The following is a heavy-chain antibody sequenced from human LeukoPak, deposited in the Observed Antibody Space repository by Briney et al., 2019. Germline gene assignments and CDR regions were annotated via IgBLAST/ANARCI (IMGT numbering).Heavy chain of an antibody. J-gene: IGHJ3*02. D-gene: IGHD3-16*01. CDR2: ISSSSSYI. CDR1: GFTFSSYS. V-gene: IGHV3-21*01. CDR3: ARGGGDDAFDI. Sequence: GGSLRLSCAASGFTFSSYSMNWVRQAPGKGLEWVSSISSSSSYIYYADSVKGRFTISRDNAKNSLYLQMNSLRAEDTAVYYCARGGGDDAFDIWGQGTMVTVSS.